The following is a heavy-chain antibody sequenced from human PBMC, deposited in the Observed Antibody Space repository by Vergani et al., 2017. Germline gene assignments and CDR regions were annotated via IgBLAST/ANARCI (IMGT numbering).Heavy chain of an antibody. CDR3: ALTRGDGYNRNPPFDY. CDR1: GYTLTELS. CDR2: FDPEDGET. Sequence: QVQLVQSGAEVKKPGASVKVSCKVSGYTLTELSMHWVRQAPGKGLEWMGGFDPEDGETIYAQKFQGRVTMTEDTSTDTAYMELSSLRSEDTAVYCCALTRGDGYNRNPPFDYWGQGTLVTVSS. J-gene: IGHJ4*02. D-gene: IGHD5-24*01. V-gene: IGHV1-24*01.